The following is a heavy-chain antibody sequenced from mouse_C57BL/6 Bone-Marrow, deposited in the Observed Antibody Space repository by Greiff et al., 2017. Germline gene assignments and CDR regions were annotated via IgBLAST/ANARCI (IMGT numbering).Heavy chain of an antibody. CDR2: IHPNSGST. J-gene: IGHJ4*01. CDR1: GYTFTSYW. V-gene: IGHV1-64*01. Sequence: QVQLQQPGAELVKPGASVKLSCKASGYTFTSYWMHWVKQRPGQGLEWIGMIHPNSGSTNYNEKFKSKATLTVDKSSSTAYMQLSSLTSEDSAVYYCASQTTAQAHYYAMDYWGKGTSVTVSS. D-gene: IGHD3-2*02. CDR3: ASQTTAQAHYYAMDY.